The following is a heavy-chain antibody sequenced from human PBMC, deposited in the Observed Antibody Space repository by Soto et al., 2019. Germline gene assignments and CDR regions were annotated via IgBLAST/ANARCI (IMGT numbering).Heavy chain of an antibody. CDR2: IYYSGST. CDR3: AREEAAGHYYYGMDV. CDR1: GGSISSGDYY. D-gene: IGHD6-13*01. J-gene: IGHJ6*02. Sequence: TSETLSLTCTVSGGSISSGDYYWSWIRQPPGKGLEWIGYIYYSGSTYYNPSLKSRVTISVDTSKNQFSLKLSSVTAADTAVYYCAREEAAGHYYYGMDVWGQGTTVTVSS. V-gene: IGHV4-30-4*01.